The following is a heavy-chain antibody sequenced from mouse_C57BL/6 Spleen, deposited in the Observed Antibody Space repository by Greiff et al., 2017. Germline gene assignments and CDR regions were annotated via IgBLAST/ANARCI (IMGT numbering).Heavy chain of an antibody. J-gene: IGHJ4*01. V-gene: IGHV5-17*01. Sequence: EVKLVESGGGLVKPGGSLKLSCAASGFTFSDYGMHWVRQAPEKGLEWVAYISSGSSTIYYADTVKGRFTISRDNAKNTLFLQMTRLRSEDTAMYYCARKPTAQATAMDYWGQGTSVTVSS. CDR2: ISSGSSTI. CDR1: GFTFSDYG. D-gene: IGHD3-2*02. CDR3: ARKPTAQATAMDY.